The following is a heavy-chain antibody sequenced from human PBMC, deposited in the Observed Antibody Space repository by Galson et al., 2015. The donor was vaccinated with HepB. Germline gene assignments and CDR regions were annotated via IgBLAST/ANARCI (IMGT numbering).Heavy chain of an antibody. V-gene: IGHV4-39*01. CDR2: ISYSGTT. Sequence: LSLTCTVSGGSISSPIYYWAWVRQPPGKGLEWIGTISYSGTTQYTPSLKSRATIFVGTSKKQFSLRLSSVTAADTAVYFCARQRGYYDGTGYFEGPFDIWGQGTMVTVSS. CDR1: GGSISSPIYY. D-gene: IGHD3-22*01. CDR3: ARQRGYYDGTGYFEGPFDI. J-gene: IGHJ3*02.